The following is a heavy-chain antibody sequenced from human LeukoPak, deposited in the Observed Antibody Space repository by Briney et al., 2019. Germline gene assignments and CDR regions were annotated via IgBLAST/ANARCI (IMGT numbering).Heavy chain of an antibody. Sequence: ASVKVSCKASGYTFTGYYMHWVRQAPGQGLEWMGWINPNSGGTNYAQKFQGRVTMTRDTSISTAYMELSRLRSDDTAVYSCARDGDLLLWFGELLYYWGQGTLVTVSS. CDR1: GYTFTGYY. J-gene: IGHJ4*02. D-gene: IGHD3-10*01. CDR2: INPNSGGT. CDR3: ARDGDLLLWFGELLYY. V-gene: IGHV1-2*02.